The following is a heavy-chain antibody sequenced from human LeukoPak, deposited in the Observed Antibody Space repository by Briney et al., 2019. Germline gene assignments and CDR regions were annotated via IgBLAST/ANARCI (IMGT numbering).Heavy chain of an antibody. CDR2: ISRSGSTI. CDR3: ARDERGCWWD. Sequence: GGSRRLACAACRFTFSDYYVRWIRQAAGEGLGWVSYISRSGSTINYVGSVKGLFSICRDNAKNSQYLQMSSLRAEDTAVYYCARDERGCWWDWGQGTLVTVSS. V-gene: IGHV3-11*01. J-gene: IGHJ4*02. CDR1: RFTFSDYY. D-gene: IGHD2-8*02.